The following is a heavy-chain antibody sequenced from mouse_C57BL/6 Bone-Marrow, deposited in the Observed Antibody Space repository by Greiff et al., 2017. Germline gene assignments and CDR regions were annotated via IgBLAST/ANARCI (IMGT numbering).Heavy chain of an antibody. Sequence: EVKLMESGGGLVQPGGSLKLSCAASGFTFSDYYMYWVRQTPEKRLEWVAYISNGGGSTYYPDTVKGRFTISRDNAKNTLYLQMSRLKSEDTAMYYCARPGLGPGWYFDYWGQGTTLTVSS. CDR3: ARPGLGPGWYFDY. CDR2: ISNGGGST. CDR1: GFTFSDYY. V-gene: IGHV5-12*01. D-gene: IGHD4-1*01. J-gene: IGHJ2*01.